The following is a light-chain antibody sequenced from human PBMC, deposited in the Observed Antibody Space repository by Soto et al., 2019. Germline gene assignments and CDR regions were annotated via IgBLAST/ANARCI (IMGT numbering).Light chain of an antibody. CDR1: QSISSY. CDR3: QHSYCTPLT. V-gene: IGKV1-39*01. CDR2: AAS. Sequence: DIQMTQSPSSLSASVGDRVTITCRASQSISSYLNWYQQKPGKAPKLLIYAASSLQSGVPSRFSGSGSRTDFTLTISSLQPEDFATYYCQHSYCTPLTFGGGTKVEIK. J-gene: IGKJ4*01.